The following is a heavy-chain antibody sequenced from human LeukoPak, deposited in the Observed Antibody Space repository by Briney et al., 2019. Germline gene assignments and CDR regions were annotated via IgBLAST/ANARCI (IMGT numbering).Heavy chain of an antibody. CDR3: ARARWDRARYFDY. Sequence: ASVKVSCKASGYTFTGYYMHWVRQAPGQGLEWMGWINPNSDGTNYAQKFQGRVTMTRDTSISTAYMELSRLRSDDTAVYYCARARWDRARYFDYWGQGTLVTVSS. CDR1: GYTFTGYY. V-gene: IGHV1-2*02. CDR2: INPNSDGT. J-gene: IGHJ4*02. D-gene: IGHD1-26*01.